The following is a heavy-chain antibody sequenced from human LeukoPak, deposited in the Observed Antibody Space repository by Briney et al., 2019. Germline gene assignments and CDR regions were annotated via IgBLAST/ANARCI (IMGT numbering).Heavy chain of an antibody. CDR2: IKGDGGIT. J-gene: IGHJ5*01. CDR1: GFTFSSYW. CDR3: ARSLYWFDS. Sequence: GGSLRLSCAASGFTFSSYWMHWVRQTPGKGLVWVSRIKGDGGITTYADSVKGRFTISRDNAKNMLYLQMDSLRVEDTAVYYCARSLYWFDSWGRGTLVTVSS. D-gene: IGHD3-10*01. V-gene: IGHV3-74*01.